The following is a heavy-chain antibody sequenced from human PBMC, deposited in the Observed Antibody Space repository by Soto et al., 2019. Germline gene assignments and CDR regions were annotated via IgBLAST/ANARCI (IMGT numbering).Heavy chain of an antibody. CDR3: ARGHSSSPNWFDP. V-gene: IGHV3-7*03. D-gene: IGHD6-6*01. CDR1: GFTFSSYW. CDR2: IDQDGSAK. J-gene: IGHJ5*02. Sequence: EVQLVESGGGLVQPGGSLRLSCAASGFTFSSYWMNWVRQAPGKGLEWVASIDQDGSAKYYVDSVKGRFTISKDNAKNPVSLQMNSLRAEDTAVYYCARGHSSSPNWFDPWGQGTLVTVSS.